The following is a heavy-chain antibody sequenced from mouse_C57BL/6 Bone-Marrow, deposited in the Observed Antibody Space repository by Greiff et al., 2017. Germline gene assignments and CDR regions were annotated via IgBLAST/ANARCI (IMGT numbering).Heavy chain of an antibody. Sequence: DVKLQESGGGLVKPGGSLKLSCAASGFTFSDYGMHWVRQAPEKGLEWVAYISSGSSTIYYADTVKGRFTISRDNAKNTLFLQMTSLRSEDTAMYYCARKDSSGPYYYAMDYWGQGTSVTVSS. CDR2: ISSGSSTI. V-gene: IGHV5-17*01. J-gene: IGHJ4*01. CDR1: GFTFSDYG. D-gene: IGHD3-2*02. CDR3: ARKDSSGPYYYAMDY.